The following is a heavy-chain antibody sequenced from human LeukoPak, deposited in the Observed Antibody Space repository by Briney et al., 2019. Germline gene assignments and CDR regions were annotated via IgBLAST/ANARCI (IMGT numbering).Heavy chain of an antibody. CDR3: ATNWFDP. V-gene: IGHV3-7*01. CDR2: IKQDGSEK. CDR1: GFTFSDYY. J-gene: IGHJ5*02. Sequence: GGSLRLSCVASGFTFSDYYMSWVRQPPGKGLEWVANIKQDGSEKYYVDSVKGRFTISRDNAKNTLYLQMNSLRAEDTAVYYCATNWFDPWGQGTLVAVSS.